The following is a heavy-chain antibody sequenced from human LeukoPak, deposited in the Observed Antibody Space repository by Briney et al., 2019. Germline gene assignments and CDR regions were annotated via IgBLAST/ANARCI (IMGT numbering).Heavy chain of an antibody. CDR1: GFTFSDYY. D-gene: IGHD5-24*01. CDR3: ARDRDGYNLLSGKFDP. V-gene: IGHV3-11*01. J-gene: IGHJ5*02. Sequence: GGSLRPSCAASGFTFSDYYMSWIRQAPGKGLEWVSYISSSGSTIYYADSVKGRFTISRDNAKNSLYLQMNSLRAEDTAVYYCARDRDGYNLLSGKFDPWGQGTLVTVSS. CDR2: ISSSGSTI.